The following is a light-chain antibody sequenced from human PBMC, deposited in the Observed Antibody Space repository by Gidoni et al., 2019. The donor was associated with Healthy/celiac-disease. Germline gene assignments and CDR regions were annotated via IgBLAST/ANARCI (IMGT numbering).Light chain of an antibody. CDR2: GKN. Sequence: SSELTQDPAVSVALGQTVRITCQGDSLRSYYASWYQQKPGQDPVLVIYGKNNRPSGIPDRFSGSSSGNTASLTITGAQAEDEADYYCNSRDSSGNHHWVFGGGNKLTVL. CDR3: NSRDSSGNHHWV. V-gene: IGLV3-19*01. J-gene: IGLJ3*02. CDR1: SLRSYY.